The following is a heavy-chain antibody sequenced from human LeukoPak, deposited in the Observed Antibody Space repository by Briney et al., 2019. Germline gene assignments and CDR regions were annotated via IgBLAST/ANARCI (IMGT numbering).Heavy chain of an antibody. CDR3: ERDFSGQQLNWFDP. Sequence: PGGSLRLSCAASGFTFSSYEMNWVRQAPGKGLEWVSYISSSGSTIYYADSVKGRFTISRDNSKNSLYLQMNSLRAEDTAVYYCERDFSGQQLNWFDPWGQGTLVTVSS. V-gene: IGHV3-48*03. J-gene: IGHJ5*02. D-gene: IGHD6-13*01. CDR2: ISSSGSTI. CDR1: GFTFSSYE.